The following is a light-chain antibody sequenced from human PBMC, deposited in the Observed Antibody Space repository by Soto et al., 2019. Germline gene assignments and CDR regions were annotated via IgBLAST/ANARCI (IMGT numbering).Light chain of an antibody. CDR3: QQRSNWPIT. V-gene: IGKV3-11*01. J-gene: IGKJ5*01. CDR1: QSVSSN. Sequence: EIVMTQSPATLSVSPGERASLSFRASQSVSSNLAWYQQKPGQAPRLLIYGASTRATGIPARFSGSGSGTDFTLTISSLEPEDFVVYYCQQRSNWPITFGQGTRLEI. CDR2: GAS.